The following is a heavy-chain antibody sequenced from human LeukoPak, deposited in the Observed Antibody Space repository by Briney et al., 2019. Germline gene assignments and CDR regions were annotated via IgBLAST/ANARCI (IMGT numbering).Heavy chain of an antibody. V-gene: IGHV3-23*01. CDR2: ITSGGDT. J-gene: IGHJ4*02. D-gene: IGHD2-15*01. CDR3: TKCAAGGGSCYGWY. Sequence: XVRQAPGKXXEWVSAITSGGDTYYADSVKGRFTISRDNSKNTLYLQMSNLGAEDTAVYYCTKCAAGGGSCYGWYWGQGTLVTVSS.